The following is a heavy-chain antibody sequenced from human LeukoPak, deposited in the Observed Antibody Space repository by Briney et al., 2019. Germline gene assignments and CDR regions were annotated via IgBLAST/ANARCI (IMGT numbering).Heavy chain of an antibody. CDR1: GGSISSSSYY. V-gene: IGHV4-39*07. CDR2: IYYSGNT. J-gene: IGHJ6*03. D-gene: IGHD6-19*01. CDR3: ARDGIEGIAVAGALPDYYYYYYMDV. Sequence: SETLSLTCTVSGGSISSSSYYWGWIRQPPGKGLEWIGSIYYSGNTYYNPSLKSRVTISVDTSKNQFSLKLSSVTAADTAVYYCARDGIEGIAVAGALPDYYYYYYMDVWGKGTTVTVSS.